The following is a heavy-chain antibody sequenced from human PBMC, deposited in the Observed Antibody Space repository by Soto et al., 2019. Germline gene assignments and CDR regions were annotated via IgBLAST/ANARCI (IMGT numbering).Heavy chain of an antibody. CDR3: ARVVATKAVTTTAYYYGMDV. CDR2: INAGNGNT. D-gene: IGHD5-12*01. J-gene: IGHJ6*02. CDR1: GYTLTSYA. Sequence: ASVKVSCKASGYTLTSYAMHWVRQAPGQRLEWMGWINAGNGNTKYSQKFQGRVTITRDTSASTAYMELSSLRSEDTAVYYCARVVATKAVTTTAYYYGMDVRG. V-gene: IGHV1-3*01.